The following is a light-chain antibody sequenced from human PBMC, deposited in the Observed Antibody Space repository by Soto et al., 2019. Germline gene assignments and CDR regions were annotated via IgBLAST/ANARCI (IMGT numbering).Light chain of an antibody. CDR1: SSDVGGYNY. J-gene: IGLJ2*01. CDR3: SSYTISSTHVV. Sequence: QSALTQPASVSGSPGQSITISCTGTSSDVGGYNYVSWYQQHPGKAPKLMIYEVSNRPSGVSNRFSGSKSGNTASLTISGRQAEDEADYYCSSYTISSTHVVFGGGTKLTVL. CDR2: EVS. V-gene: IGLV2-14*01.